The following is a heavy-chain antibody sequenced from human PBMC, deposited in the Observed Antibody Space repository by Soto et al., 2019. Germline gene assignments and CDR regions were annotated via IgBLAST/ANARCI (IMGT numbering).Heavy chain of an antibody. V-gene: IGHV3-74*01. CDR2: IHSDGSST. CDR3: ARGDRGAFDL. Sequence: EVQPLESGGGLVQPGESLRLSCAASGFTFSYYWMHWVRQAPGMGLVWVSRIHSDGSSTTYADSVKGRFTISRDNARNTLYLQMNSLRAEDTAVYYCARGDRGAFDLWGQGTVLTVSS. D-gene: IGHD1-26*01. CDR1: GFTFSYYW. J-gene: IGHJ3*01.